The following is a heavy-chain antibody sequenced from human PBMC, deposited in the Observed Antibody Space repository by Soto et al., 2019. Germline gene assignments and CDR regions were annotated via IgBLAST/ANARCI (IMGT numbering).Heavy chain of an antibody. J-gene: IGHJ6*02. Sequence: QITLKESGPTLVKPTQTLTLTCSVSGFSLNTGGLGVGWIRQPPGKALEWLALIYWDDDKRYSPSLRNRLSISKDTSNNLVVFTMTNIDPVDTAKYYCIHSRCGGDCLRSYSSHYYYGLDVWGLGTTVTVSS. CDR2: IYWDDDK. V-gene: IGHV2-5*02. CDR1: GFSLNTGGLG. CDR3: IHSRCGGDCLRSYSSHYYYGLDV. D-gene: IGHD2-21*02.